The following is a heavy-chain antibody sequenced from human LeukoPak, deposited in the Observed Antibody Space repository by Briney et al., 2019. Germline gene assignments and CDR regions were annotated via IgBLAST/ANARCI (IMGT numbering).Heavy chain of an antibody. V-gene: IGHV4-59*08. CDR1: GGSISSYS. Sequence: SETLSLTCTVSGGSISSYSWGWIRQPPGKGLEWIGYIYHTGSTNYNPSLGSRVTISLDTSKNHFSLKLNSVTAADTAVYYCARLYSSGWRYFDYWGQGTLVTVSS. CDR2: IYHTGST. D-gene: IGHD6-19*01. CDR3: ARLYSSGWRYFDY. J-gene: IGHJ4*02.